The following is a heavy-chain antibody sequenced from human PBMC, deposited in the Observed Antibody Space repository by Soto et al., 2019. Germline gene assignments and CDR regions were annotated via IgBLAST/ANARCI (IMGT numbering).Heavy chain of an antibody. CDR1: GGSISPSY. D-gene: IGHD3-10*02. CDR3: ARVDARGTETFDI. J-gene: IGHJ3*02. V-gene: IGHV4-59*01. Sequence: QVQLQESGPGLVKPSETLSLTCTVSGGSISPSYWSWIRQPPGKGLEWIGYIYYSGSANYNPSLKSRVTISVDTSKSQFSLKLNSVTTADTAVYYCARVDARGTETFDIWGQGTMVTVSS. CDR2: IYYSGSA.